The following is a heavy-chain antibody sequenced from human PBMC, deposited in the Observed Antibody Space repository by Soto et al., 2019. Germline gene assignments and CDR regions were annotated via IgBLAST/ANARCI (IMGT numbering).Heavy chain of an antibody. D-gene: IGHD5-12*01. J-gene: IGHJ4*02. Sequence: EVQLVESGGGLVQPGGSLRLSCSASEFPVSTTYMSWVRQAPGKGLECVSIIFANDNTYYGDSVKGRFTISRRNSXXXLFLQMNSLGPEDTAVYYCVRDLGDGYRSAWGQGTLVTVSS. V-gene: IGHV3-53*04. CDR2: IFANDNT. CDR3: VRDLGDGYRSA. CDR1: EFPVSTTY.